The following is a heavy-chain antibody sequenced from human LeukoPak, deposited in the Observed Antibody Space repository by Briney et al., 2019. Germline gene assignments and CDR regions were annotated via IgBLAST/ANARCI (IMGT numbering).Heavy chain of an antibody. Sequence: SVKVSCKASGGTFSSYAISWVRQAPGQGLEWMGGIIPIFGTANYAQRFQGRVTITTDESTSTAYMELSSLRSEDTAVYYCASDEPYYYDSSGGLDYWGQGTLVTVSS. D-gene: IGHD3-22*01. CDR1: GGTFSSYA. J-gene: IGHJ4*02. V-gene: IGHV1-69*05. CDR2: IIPIFGTA. CDR3: ASDEPYYYDSSGGLDY.